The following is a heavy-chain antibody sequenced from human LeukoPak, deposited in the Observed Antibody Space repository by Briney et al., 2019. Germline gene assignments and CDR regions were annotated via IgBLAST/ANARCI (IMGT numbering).Heavy chain of an antibody. CDR2: ISGSGAGT. J-gene: IGHJ4*02. Sequence: KPGASPRLSCAASGFTFSSHAMSWVRQVPGKGLEWVSGISGSGAGTYYADSVKGRFTIFRDNSKNTLSLQMNSLRAEDTAAYYCAKEGYQAGTTSKGYFDYWGQGTLVTVSS. V-gene: IGHV3-23*01. D-gene: IGHD1-7*01. CDR1: GFTFSSHA. CDR3: AKEGYQAGTTSKGYFDY.